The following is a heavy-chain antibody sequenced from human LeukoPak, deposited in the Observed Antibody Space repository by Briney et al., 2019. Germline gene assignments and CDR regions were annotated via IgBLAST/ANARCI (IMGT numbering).Heavy chain of an antibody. CDR3: ARRYDFWSGFPNYYFDS. V-gene: IGHV4-39*02. CDR2: IYYTGSA. D-gene: IGHD3-3*01. CDR1: GYSMHSSTYY. Sequence: SETLSLTCTVSGYSMHSSTYYWGWLRQPPGKGLGWIGNIYYTGSAYYNPSLKSRVTISIDTSKNHFSLKLTSVTAADAAVYYCARRYDFWSGFPNYYFDSWGQGTLVTVSS. J-gene: IGHJ4*02.